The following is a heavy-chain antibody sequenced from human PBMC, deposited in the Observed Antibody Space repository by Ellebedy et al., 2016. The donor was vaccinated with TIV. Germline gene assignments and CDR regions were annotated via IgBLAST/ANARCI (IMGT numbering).Heavy chain of an antibody. CDR2: INTDGSST. Sequence: GESLKISCEVSGFIVSDSYMHWVRQVPGKGLVWVSRINTDGSSTSYADSVEGRFTISRDNAKKTLYLEMSGLRSDDTAVYYCARESVRYFDWDYWGQGTLVAV. J-gene: IGHJ4*02. CDR1: GFIVSDSY. CDR3: ARESVRYFDWDY. D-gene: IGHD3-9*01. V-gene: IGHV3-74*01.